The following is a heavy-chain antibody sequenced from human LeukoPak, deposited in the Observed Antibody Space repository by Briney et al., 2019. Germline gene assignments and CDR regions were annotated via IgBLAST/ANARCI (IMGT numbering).Heavy chain of an antibody. D-gene: IGHD3-10*01. CDR2: INPNSGGT. CDR3: ARANRVVRGWYYFDY. Sequence: GASVKVSCKASGYTFTGYYMHWVRQAPGQGLEWMGWINPNSGGTNYAQKLQGRVTMTTDTSTSTAYMELRSLRSDDTAVYYCARANRVVRGWYYFDYWGQGTLVTVSS. CDR1: GYTFTGYY. V-gene: IGHV1-2*02. J-gene: IGHJ4*02.